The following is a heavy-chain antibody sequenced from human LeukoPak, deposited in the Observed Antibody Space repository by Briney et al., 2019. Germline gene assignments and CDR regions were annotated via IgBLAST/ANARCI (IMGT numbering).Heavy chain of an antibody. D-gene: IGHD3-22*01. CDR1: GFTFSSYP. Sequence: GRSLRLSCAASGFTFSSYPKHWVRQSPGKGLEWVTVISYDGSEKHYADPVKGRFTISRDNSKNTLYLQMNSLRAEDTAMYYCAREGNSGYYPYWGQGILVTVSS. CDR3: AREGNSGYYPY. J-gene: IGHJ4*02. V-gene: IGHV3-30-3*01. CDR2: ISYDGSEK.